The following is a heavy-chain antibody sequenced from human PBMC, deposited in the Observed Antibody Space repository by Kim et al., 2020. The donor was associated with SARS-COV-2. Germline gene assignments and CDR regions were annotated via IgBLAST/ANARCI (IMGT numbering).Heavy chain of an antibody. J-gene: IGHJ4*02. CDR3: ARDQNILNNYYDSSGYFDY. CDR2: ISSSGSTI. Sequence: GGSLRLSCAASGFTFSSYEMNWVRQAPGKGLEWVSYISSSGSTIYYADSVKGRFTISRDNAKNSLYLQMNSLRAEDTAVYYCARDQNILNNYYDSSGYFDYWGQGTLVTVSS. V-gene: IGHV3-48*03. CDR1: GFTFSSYE. D-gene: IGHD3-22*01.